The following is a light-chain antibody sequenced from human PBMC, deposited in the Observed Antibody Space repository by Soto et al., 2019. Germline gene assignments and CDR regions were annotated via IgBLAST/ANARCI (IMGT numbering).Light chain of an antibody. Sequence: DIQMTQSPSSLSASVGDRVTITCRASQSISSYLNWYQQKPGKAPKLLIFGASSLQSGVPTGFSGSGSGTEFTLTISSLQPEDFATYYCQQSYSAPFTFGGGTKVEIK. CDR1: QSISSY. V-gene: IGKV1-39*01. J-gene: IGKJ4*01. CDR2: GAS. CDR3: QQSYSAPFT.